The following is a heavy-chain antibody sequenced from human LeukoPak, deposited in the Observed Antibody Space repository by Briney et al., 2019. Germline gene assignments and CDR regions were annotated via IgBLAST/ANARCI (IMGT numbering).Heavy chain of an antibody. D-gene: IGHD2-2*01. Sequence: ASVKLSCKASGGTFSSYAISWVRQAPGQGLEWMGGIIPIFGTANYAQKFQGRVTITADETTSTAYMELSSLRSEDTAVYYCARSGYCSSTSCYSKNWFDPWGQGTLVTASS. CDR2: IIPIFGTA. V-gene: IGHV1-69*13. CDR1: GGTFSSYA. CDR3: ARSGYCSSTSCYSKNWFDP. J-gene: IGHJ5*02.